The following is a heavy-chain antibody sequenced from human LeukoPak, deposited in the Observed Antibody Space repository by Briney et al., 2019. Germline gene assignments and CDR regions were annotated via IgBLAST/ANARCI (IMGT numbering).Heavy chain of an antibody. V-gene: IGHV3-30-3*01. CDR1: GLTFSSYA. Sequence: GGGLRLSCAASGLTFSSYAMHWVRQAPRKGGGWGAGISYDGSNKYYADSVKGRFTISRDNSKNTLYLQMNSLRAEDTAVYYCARDRKQQLDVYYYYGMDVWGKGTTVTVSS. D-gene: IGHD6-13*01. CDR3: ARDRKQQLDVYYYYGMDV. CDR2: ISYDGSNK. J-gene: IGHJ6*04.